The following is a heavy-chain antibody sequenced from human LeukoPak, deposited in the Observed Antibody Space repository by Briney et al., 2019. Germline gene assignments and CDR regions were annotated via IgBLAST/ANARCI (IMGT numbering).Heavy chain of an antibody. CDR2: ISGGDSST. V-gene: IGHV3-23*01. CDR3: AKDRLDGWVDLHI. CDR1: GFTFSNYA. Sequence: GGSLRLSCAASGFTFSNYAMNWVRQAPGKGLEWVSAISGGDSSTYYADSVKGRFTISRDNSKRTLHLQMNSLRVDDTAVYYCAKDRLDGWVDLHIWGQGTMVAVS. J-gene: IGHJ3*02. D-gene: IGHD3-16*01.